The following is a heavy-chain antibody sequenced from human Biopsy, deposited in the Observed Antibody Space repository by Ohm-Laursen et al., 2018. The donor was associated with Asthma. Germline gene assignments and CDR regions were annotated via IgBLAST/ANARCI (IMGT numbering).Heavy chain of an antibody. D-gene: IGHD2-15*01. CDR1: GGSINSSTW. Sequence: PPRTLSLTCTVSGGSINSSTWWSWVRQPPGKGLEWIGEFFHTGSTNYSPSLKSPVTISVAKSKNQFSLNLSAVTAADTAVYYCATLRVYCRGANGFFFNYWGQGTLVTVSS. J-gene: IGHJ4*02. CDR3: ATLRVYCRGANGFFFNY. V-gene: IGHV4-4*03. CDR2: FFHTGST.